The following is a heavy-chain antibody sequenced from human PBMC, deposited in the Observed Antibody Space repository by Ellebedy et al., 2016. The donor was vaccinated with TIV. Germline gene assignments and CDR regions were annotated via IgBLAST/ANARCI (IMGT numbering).Heavy chain of an antibody. Sequence: SETLSLTCTVSGYFISDGYYWGWIRPPPGTGLEWIGSGYHSGSTFYNPSLKSRATLAVDRSRNQISLKLNSVTAADTAMYYCARDSKNGWAFDIWGQGTMVTVSS. CDR1: GYFISDGYY. CDR3: ARDSKNGWAFDI. D-gene: IGHD1-1*01. J-gene: IGHJ3*02. CDR2: GYHSGST. V-gene: IGHV4-38-2*02.